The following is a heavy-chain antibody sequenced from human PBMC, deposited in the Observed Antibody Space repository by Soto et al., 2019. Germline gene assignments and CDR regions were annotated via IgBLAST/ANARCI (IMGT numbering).Heavy chain of an antibody. D-gene: IGHD3-10*01. CDR1: GGTFSSYT. V-gene: IGHV1-69*02. CDR2: IIPILGIA. J-gene: IGHJ6*02. CDR3: ARVRSPRGGMDV. Sequence: SVKVSCKASGGTFSSYTISWVRQAPGQGLEWMGRIIPILGIANYAQKFQGRVTITADKSTSTAYMELSSLRSEDTAVYYCARVRSPRGGMDVWGQGTTVTVSS.